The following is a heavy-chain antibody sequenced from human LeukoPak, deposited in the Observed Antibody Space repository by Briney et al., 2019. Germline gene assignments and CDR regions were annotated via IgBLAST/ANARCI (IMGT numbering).Heavy chain of an antibody. Sequence: ASVKVSCKASGYTFTGYYMHWVRQAPGQGLEWMGWINPNSGGTNYAQKFQGRVTMTRDTSISTAYMELSRLRSDDTAVYYCASIGSCSSTSCYPYYYYYYIDVWGKGTTVTISS. CDR1: GYTFTGYY. D-gene: IGHD2-2*01. V-gene: IGHV1-2*02. J-gene: IGHJ6*03. CDR2: INPNSGGT. CDR3: ASIGSCSSTSCYPYYYYYYIDV.